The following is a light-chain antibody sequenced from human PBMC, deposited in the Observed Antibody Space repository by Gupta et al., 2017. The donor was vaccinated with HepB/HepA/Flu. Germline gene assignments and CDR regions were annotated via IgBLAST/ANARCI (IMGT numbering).Light chain of an antibody. CDR2: NDA. CDR1: SSNVGRDN. V-gene: IGLV1-47*02. J-gene: IGLJ1*01. CDR3: AAWDNSLSAYV. Sequence: QPALTQPPSASGTPGQRVAIAGSGSSSNVGRDNVYWYRQIPGPAPNLLIYNDARRPSGVPARFSGSNSGTSASLAISGLRSEDEADYYCAAWDNSLSAYVFGTGTRVTVL.